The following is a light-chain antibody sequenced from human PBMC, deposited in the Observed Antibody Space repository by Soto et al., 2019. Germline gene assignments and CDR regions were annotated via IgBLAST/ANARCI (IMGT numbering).Light chain of an antibody. V-gene: IGLV1-47*01. CDR3: AAWDDILSGWV. CDR2: RNN. J-gene: IGLJ3*02. CDR1: SSNIGSNY. Sequence: QSVLTQPPSASGTPGQRVTISCSGSSSNIGSNYVYWYQQFPGTAPKLLIYRNNQRPSGVPDRFSGSKSGTSASLAISGLRSEDEADYHCAAWDDILSGWVFGGGTKLTVL.